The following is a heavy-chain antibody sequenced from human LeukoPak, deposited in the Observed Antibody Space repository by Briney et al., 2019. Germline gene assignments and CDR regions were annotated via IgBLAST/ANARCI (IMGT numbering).Heavy chain of an antibody. CDR3: ARGSPIRLFYDAGPFFDY. D-gene: IGHD2/OR15-2a*01. Sequence: GGSLRLSCAASGFTFSSYSMNWVRQAPGKGLEWVSSISSSSSYIYYADSVKGRFTISRDNAKNSLYLQMNSLRAEDTAVYYCARGSPIRLFYDAGPFFDYWGQGTLVTVSS. CDR1: GFTFSSYS. CDR2: ISSSSSYI. V-gene: IGHV3-21*01. J-gene: IGHJ4*02.